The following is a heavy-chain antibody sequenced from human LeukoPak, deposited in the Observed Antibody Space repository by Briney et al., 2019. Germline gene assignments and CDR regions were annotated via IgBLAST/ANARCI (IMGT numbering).Heavy chain of an antibody. Sequence: SETLSLTCTVSGDSFTNNNYFWGWLRQPPGKGLEWIGEISYSGNTYYNPSLKSRVTISKNTSKNQFSLKLNSVTASETAVYYCARRSPLMAVVTAHYYDYWGPGTLVIVSS. V-gene: IGHV4-39*01. D-gene: IGHD2-21*02. J-gene: IGHJ4*02. CDR3: ARRSPLMAVVTAHYYDY. CDR2: ISYSGNT. CDR1: GDSFTNNNYF.